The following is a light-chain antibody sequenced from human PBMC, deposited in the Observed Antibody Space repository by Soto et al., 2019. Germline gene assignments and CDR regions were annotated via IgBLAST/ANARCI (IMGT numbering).Light chain of an antibody. Sequence: VIWMTQSPSLLSASTGDRVTISCRMSQSISSYLAWYQQKPGKAPELLIYAASTLQSGVPSRFSGSGSGTDFTLTISCLQSEDFATYYCQQYYSSPYTFGPGTKLDIK. J-gene: IGKJ3*01. CDR1: QSISSY. CDR2: AAS. V-gene: IGKV1D-8*01. CDR3: QQYYSSPYT.